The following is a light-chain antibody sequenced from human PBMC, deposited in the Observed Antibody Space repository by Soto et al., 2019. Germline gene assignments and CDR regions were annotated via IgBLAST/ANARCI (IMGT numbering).Light chain of an antibody. J-gene: IGKJ1*01. V-gene: IGKV2-30*02. CDR2: RVS. Sequence: DIVMAQSPLSLPVTPGEPASISCRSSQSLLHSNGYNYLNWFHQRPGQSPRRLINRVSRRDSGVPDRFSGSGSGTDFTLKISRVEAEDVGVYYCMQGTSWPWTFGQGTKVDIK. CDR1: QSLLHSNGYNY. CDR3: MQGTSWPWT.